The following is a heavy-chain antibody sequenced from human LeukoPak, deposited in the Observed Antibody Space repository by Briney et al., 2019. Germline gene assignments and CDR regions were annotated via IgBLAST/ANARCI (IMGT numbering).Heavy chain of an antibody. CDR2: ISSSSSTI. CDR1: GFTFSSYS. D-gene: IGHD5/OR15-5a*01. Sequence: GGSLRLSCAASGFTFSSYSMNWVRQAPGKGLEWVSYISSSSSTIYYADSVKGRFTISRDNAKNSLYLQMNSLRAEDTAVYYCARGSTYSTPDYWGQGTLVTVSS. J-gene: IGHJ4*02. V-gene: IGHV3-48*04. CDR3: ARGSTYSTPDY.